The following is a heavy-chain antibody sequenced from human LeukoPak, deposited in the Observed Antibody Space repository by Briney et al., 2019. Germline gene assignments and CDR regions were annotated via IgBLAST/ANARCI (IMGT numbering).Heavy chain of an antibody. CDR3: ARHPLNVLLWFGELDY. J-gene: IGHJ4*02. Sequence: ASVKVSCKASGYTFTSYGISWVRQAPGQGLEWMGWISAYNGNTNYAQKLQGRVTMTTDTSTSTAYMELRSLRSDDTAGYYCARHPLNVLLWFGELDYWGQGTLVTVSS. CDR2: ISAYNGNT. CDR1: GYTFTSYG. V-gene: IGHV1-18*01. D-gene: IGHD3-10*01.